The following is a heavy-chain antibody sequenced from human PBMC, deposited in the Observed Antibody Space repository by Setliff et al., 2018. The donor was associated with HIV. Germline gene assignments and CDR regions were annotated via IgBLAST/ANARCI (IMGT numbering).Heavy chain of an antibody. V-gene: IGHV4-4*02. Sequence: SETLSLTCAVSGGSISTTNWWSWVRQPPGKGLEWIGEVYHSGSTNYNPSLKSRVTISVDKSKNQFSLKLSSLTAADSAVYYCTRDMSSSSHYWGQGMLVTV. CDR1: GGSISTTNW. J-gene: IGHJ4*02. D-gene: IGHD6-6*01. CDR2: VYHSGST. CDR3: TRDMSSSSHY.